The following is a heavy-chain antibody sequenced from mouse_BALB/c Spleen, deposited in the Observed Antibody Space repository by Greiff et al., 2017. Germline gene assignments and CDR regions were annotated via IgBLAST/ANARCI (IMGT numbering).Heavy chain of an antibody. CDR3: ARGGRPYYYAMDY. CDR2: INPSTGYT. Sequence: QVQLKQSGAELAKPGASVKMSCKASGYTFTSYWMHWVKQRPGQGLEWIGYINPSTGYTEYNQKFKDKATLTADKSSSTAYMQLSSLTSEDSAVYYCARGGRPYYYAMDYWGQGTSVTVSS. CDR1: GYTFTSYW. V-gene: IGHV1-7*01. J-gene: IGHJ4*01.